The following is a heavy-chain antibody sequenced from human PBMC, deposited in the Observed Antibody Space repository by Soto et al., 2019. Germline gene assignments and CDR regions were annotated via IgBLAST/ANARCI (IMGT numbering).Heavy chain of an antibody. V-gene: IGHV3-23*01. CDR1: GVKFSSYA. Sequence: GGTLRLTCTASGVKFSSYAMRWVRQAPVKGLEWVSLISATGGGTYYADSVKGRFTISRDNSDNTLYLQVHSLRAEDTAVYYCAKDRRAGGNSAFYFDFWGQGAQVTVSS. D-gene: IGHD1-1*01. CDR3: AKDRRAGGNSAFYFDF. J-gene: IGHJ5*01. CDR2: ISATGGGT.